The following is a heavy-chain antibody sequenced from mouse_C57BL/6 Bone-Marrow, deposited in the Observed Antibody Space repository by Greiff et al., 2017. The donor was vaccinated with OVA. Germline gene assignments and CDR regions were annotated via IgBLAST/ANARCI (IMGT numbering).Heavy chain of an antibody. CDR3: ARDILWSMDY. CDR2: SRNKANDYTT. D-gene: IGHD1-1*02. CDR1: GFTFSDFY. J-gene: IGHJ4*01. V-gene: IGHV7-1*01. Sequence: EVMLVESGGGLVQSGRSLRLSCATSGFTFSDFYMEWVRQAPGKGLEWIAASRNKANDYTTEYSASVKGLFIVSRDTSQSILYLQMNALRAEDTAIYYCARDILWSMDYWGQGTSVTVSS.